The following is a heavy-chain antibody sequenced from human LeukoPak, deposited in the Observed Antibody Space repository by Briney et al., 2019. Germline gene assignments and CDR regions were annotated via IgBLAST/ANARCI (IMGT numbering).Heavy chain of an antibody. D-gene: IGHD6-6*01. CDR3: AGIEYSSSRPFWN. V-gene: IGHV4-59*11. Sequence: SETLSLTCTVSGGSISSHYWSWIRQPPRKGLEWIGYIYYSGSTNYNPSLKSRVTISVDTSKNQFSLKLSSVTAADTAVYYCAGIEYSSSRPFWNWGQGTLVTVSS. CDR1: GGSISSHY. J-gene: IGHJ4*02. CDR2: IYYSGST.